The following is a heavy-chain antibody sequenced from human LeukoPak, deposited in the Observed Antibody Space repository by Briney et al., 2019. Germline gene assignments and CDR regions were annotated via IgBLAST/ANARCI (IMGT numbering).Heavy chain of an antibody. CDR1: GFTFSSYG. J-gene: IGHJ4*02. CDR3: AKVGRAGTVSSDY. Sequence: GGSLRLSCAASGFTFSSYGMHWVRQAPGKGLEWVAFIRYDGSNKYYADSVKGRFTIPRDNSKNTLYLQMNSLRAEDTAVYYCAKVGRAGTVSSDYWGQGTLVTVSS. V-gene: IGHV3-30*02. CDR2: IRYDGSNK. D-gene: IGHD6-19*01.